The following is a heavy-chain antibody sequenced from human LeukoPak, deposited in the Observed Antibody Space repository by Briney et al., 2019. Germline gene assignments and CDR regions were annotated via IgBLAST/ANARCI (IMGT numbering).Heavy chain of an antibody. D-gene: IGHD4-23*01. Sequence: GGSLRLSCAASGFTFSSYGMHWVRQAPGKGLEWVAVISYDGSNKYYADSVKGRFTISRDNSKNTLYLQMNSLKAEDTALYYCAKGGPTVITPGDYWGQGTLVTVSS. CDR2: ISYDGSNK. CDR3: AKGGPTVITPGDY. V-gene: IGHV3-30*18. CDR1: GFTFSSYG. J-gene: IGHJ4*02.